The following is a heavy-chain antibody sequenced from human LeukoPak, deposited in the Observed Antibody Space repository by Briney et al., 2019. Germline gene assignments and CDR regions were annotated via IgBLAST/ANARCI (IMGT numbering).Heavy chain of an antibody. Sequence: GGSLRLSCAASGFTVSSNYMTWVRQAPGKGLEWVSVIYSGGSTYYADSVKGRFTISRDNSKNTLYLQMNSLRAEDTAVYYCTRNWGSDNWCDPWGQGTLVTVSS. D-gene: IGHD7-27*01. CDR1: GFTVSSNY. CDR3: TRNWGSDNWCDP. J-gene: IGHJ5*02. V-gene: IGHV3-53*01. CDR2: IYSGGST.